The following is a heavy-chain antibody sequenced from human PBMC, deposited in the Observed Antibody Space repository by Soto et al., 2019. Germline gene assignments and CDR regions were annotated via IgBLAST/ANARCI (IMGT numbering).Heavy chain of an antibody. CDR3: AREARGTRGFDEMDS. J-gene: IGHJ6*02. D-gene: IGHD3-9*01. CDR2: INPNSGDT. Sequence: ASVKVSCTASGYIFTGYHIHWVRQAPGRGLEWMGWINPNSGDTEYAQNFQGRVTMTRDTSFNLVYMEMSGLMSDDTAVYYCAREARGTRGFDEMDSWGQGTTVTVSS. V-gene: IGHV1-2*02. CDR1: GYIFTGYH.